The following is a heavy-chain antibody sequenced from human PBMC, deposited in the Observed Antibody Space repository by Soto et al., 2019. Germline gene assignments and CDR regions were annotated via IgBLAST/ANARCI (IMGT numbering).Heavy chain of an antibody. CDR1: GYTFTSYG. J-gene: IGHJ6*02. CDR3: ARGRGVVRGVIITVGYYYYGMDV. Sequence: QVQLVQSGAEVKKPGASVKVSCKASGYTFTSYGISWVRQAPGQGLEWMGWISAYNGNTNYAQKLQGRVTMTTDTTTSTXXMXLXXLRSDDTAVYYCARGRGVVRGVIITVGYYYYGMDVWGHGTTVTVSS. D-gene: IGHD3-10*01. CDR2: ISAYNGNT. V-gene: IGHV1-18*01.